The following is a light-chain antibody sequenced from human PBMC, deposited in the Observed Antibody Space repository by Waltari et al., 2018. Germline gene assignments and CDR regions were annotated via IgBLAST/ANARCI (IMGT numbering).Light chain of an antibody. CDR3: ASWDDSLNGHWV. J-gene: IGLJ3*02. CDR2: RSD. V-gene: IGLV1-44*01. CDR1: ASNIGGNL. Sequence: QSVLTQPPSASGTPGQRVTISCSGSASNIGGNLVNWYQQLPGKAPKLLIYRSDQGPSGVPYLFSASKTGTSASLAISGLQSEDEADYFCASWDDSLNGHWVFGGGTKVTVL.